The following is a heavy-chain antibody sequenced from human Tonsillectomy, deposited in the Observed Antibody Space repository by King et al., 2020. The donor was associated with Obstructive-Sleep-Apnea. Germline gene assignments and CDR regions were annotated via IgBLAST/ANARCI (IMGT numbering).Heavy chain of an antibody. D-gene: IGHD6-13*01. CDR3: PTDGGEAAGTNY. Sequence: VQLVESGGGLVKPGGSLRLSCAASGFTFSNAWMSWVRQAPGKGLEWVGRIKSKTDGGTTDYAAPVKGRFTISRDDSKNTLYLQMNSLKTEDTAVYYCPTDGGEAAGTNYWGQGTLVTVSS. V-gene: IGHV3-15*05. CDR1: GFTFSNAW. J-gene: IGHJ4*02. CDR2: IKSKTDGGTT.